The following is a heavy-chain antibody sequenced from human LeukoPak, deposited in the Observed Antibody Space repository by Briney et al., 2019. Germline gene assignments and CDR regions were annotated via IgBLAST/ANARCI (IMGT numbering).Heavy chain of an antibody. Sequence: PGGSLRLSCGASGFTFDNSVMASFRQAPGRGREWVSSVGALFPSRYAAESVKGRLTISRDNSQGTMYLQMNSLRAADTAVYYCAKDLFPGSGRAGNMDVWGKGTTVTVSS. CDR1: GFTFDNSV. J-gene: IGHJ6*03. CDR3: AKDLFPGSGRAGNMDV. V-gene: IGHV3-23*01. CDR2: VGALFPSR. D-gene: IGHD3-10*01.